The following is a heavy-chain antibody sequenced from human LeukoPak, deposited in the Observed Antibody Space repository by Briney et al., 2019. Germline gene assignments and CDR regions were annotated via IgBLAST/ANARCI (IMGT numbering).Heavy chain of an antibody. Sequence: GASVKVSCKASGYTFTGYYMHWVRQAPGQGLEWMGWINPNSGGTNYAQKFQGRVTMTRDTSISTACMELSRLRSDDTAVYYCTSDTYYYDSTGLGHWFDPWGQGTLVTVSS. CDR1: GYTFTGYY. J-gene: IGHJ5*02. D-gene: IGHD3-22*01. V-gene: IGHV1-2*02. CDR2: INPNSGGT. CDR3: TSDTYYYDSTGLGHWFDP.